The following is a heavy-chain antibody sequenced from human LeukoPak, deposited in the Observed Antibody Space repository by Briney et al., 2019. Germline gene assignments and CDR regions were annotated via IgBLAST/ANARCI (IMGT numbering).Heavy chain of an antibody. Sequence: GGSLRLSCEASGFTFSSYWMQWVRQDPTKGLVWVSRINGDGRNIDYADSVRGRFTISRDNAKNTLYLQMNSLRAEDTAVYYCARDMIGELIYWGQGTLVTVSS. CDR3: ARDMIGELIY. D-gene: IGHD3-22*01. J-gene: IGHJ4*02. CDR2: INGDGRNI. V-gene: IGHV3-74*01. CDR1: GFTFSSYW.